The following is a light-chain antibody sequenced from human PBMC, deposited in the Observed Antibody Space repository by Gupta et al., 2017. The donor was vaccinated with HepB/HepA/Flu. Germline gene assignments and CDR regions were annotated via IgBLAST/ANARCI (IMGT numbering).Light chain of an antibody. Sequence: DIQMTQSPSTLSASVGDRVTITCRASQTINSWLAWYQQKPGKAPKLLIYKASSLESGVPSRFSGSGSGTEFTLTLSSLQPDDFATYYCQQFNSYPPTFGRGTKLEIK. V-gene: IGKV1-5*03. J-gene: IGKJ4*01. CDR1: QTINSW. CDR3: QQFNSYPPT. CDR2: KAS.